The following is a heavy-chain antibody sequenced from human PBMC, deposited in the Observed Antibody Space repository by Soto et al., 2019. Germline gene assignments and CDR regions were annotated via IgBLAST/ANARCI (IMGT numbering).Heavy chain of an antibody. V-gene: IGHV3-23*01. CDR2: ITGGGGAT. Sequence: EVHLLESGGGLVQPGGSLRLSCAASGFTFNNYAMSWVRQAPGKGLEWVSIITGGGGATYYADSVKGRFTISRDNSKKRFDMQMEILRAEDTAVYYCAKDFIAAVTGDIEGGGWDFWGQGTLVTVST. CDR3: AKDFIAAVTGDIEGGGWDF. D-gene: IGHD6-13*01. J-gene: IGHJ4*02. CDR1: GFTFNNYA.